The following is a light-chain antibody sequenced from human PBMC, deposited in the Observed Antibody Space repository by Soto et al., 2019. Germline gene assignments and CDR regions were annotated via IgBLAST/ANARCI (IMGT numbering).Light chain of an antibody. Sequence: QSAPTQPPSASGSPGQSVTISCTGTSRDVGGYKYVSWYQQHPGKAPKLMIYEVSQRPSGVPDRFSGSKSGNTASLTVSGLQAEDEADYYCSSYAGSTFYVFGTGTKLTVL. CDR1: SRDVGGYKY. CDR2: EVS. CDR3: SSYAGSTFYV. V-gene: IGLV2-8*01. J-gene: IGLJ1*01.